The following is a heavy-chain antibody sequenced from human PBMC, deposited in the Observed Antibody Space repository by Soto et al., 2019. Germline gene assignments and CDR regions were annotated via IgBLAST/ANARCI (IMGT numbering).Heavy chain of an antibody. J-gene: IGHJ4*02. CDR2: MNPNSGNT. CDR3: ARDLMIVVPSRSGD. Sequence: QVQLVQSGAEVKKPGASVKVSCKASGYTFTSYDINWVRQATGQGLEWMGWMNPNSGNTGYAQKLQGRVTMTRNTSISTAYMELSSLRSEDTAVYYCARDLMIVVPSRSGDWGQGTLVTVSS. D-gene: IGHD3-22*01. CDR1: GYTFTSYD. V-gene: IGHV1-8*01.